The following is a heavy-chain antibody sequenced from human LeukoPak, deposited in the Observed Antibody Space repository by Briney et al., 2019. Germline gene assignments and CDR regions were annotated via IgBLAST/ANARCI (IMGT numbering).Heavy chain of an antibody. CDR2: INHSGST. D-gene: IGHD3-9*01. V-gene: IGHV4-34*01. Sequence: GSLRLSCAASGFIFSNYGMSWIRQPPGKGLEWIGEINHSGSTNYNPSLKSRVTISVDTSKNQFSLKLSSVTAADTAVYYCARQVRAFSDILTGTHLYYFDYWGQGTLVTVSS. CDR1: GFIFSNYG. J-gene: IGHJ4*02. CDR3: ARQVRAFSDILTGTHLYYFDY.